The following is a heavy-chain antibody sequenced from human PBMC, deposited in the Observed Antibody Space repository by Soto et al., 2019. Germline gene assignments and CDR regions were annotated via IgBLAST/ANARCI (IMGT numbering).Heavy chain of an antibody. Sequence: EVQLLESGGGLVQPGGSLRVSCAASGFTFSTYVMSWVRQAPGKGLEWVSGISGGGTSTKYADSVKGRFTISRDNSKNTVYLQMNTLGADVTAVYYCAKDRQDYSETPYGMDVWGQGTTVTVSS. CDR1: GFTFSTYV. D-gene: IGHD4-4*01. V-gene: IGHV3-23*01. J-gene: IGHJ6*02. CDR3: AKDRQDYSETPYGMDV. CDR2: ISGGGTST.